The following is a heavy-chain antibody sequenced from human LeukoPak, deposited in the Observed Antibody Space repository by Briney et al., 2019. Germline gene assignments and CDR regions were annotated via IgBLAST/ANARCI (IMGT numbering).Heavy chain of an antibody. Sequence: PGGSLRLSCAASGFTVSSNYMSWVRQAPGKGLEWVSVIYSGGSTYYADSVKGRFTISRDNSKNSLYLQMNSLRAEDTAVYYCARSVSWFGELSTTQYYYFDYWGQGTLVTVSS. CDR3: ARSVSWFGELSTTQYYYFDY. J-gene: IGHJ4*02. D-gene: IGHD3-10*01. V-gene: IGHV3-53*01. CDR1: GFTVSSNY. CDR2: IYSGGST.